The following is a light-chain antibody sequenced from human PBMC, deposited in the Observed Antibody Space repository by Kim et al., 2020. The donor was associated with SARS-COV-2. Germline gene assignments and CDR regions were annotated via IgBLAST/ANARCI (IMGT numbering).Light chain of an antibody. J-gene: IGLJ3*02. CDR1: SSDIGAGHG. CDR2: DNN. Sequence: QSVLTQPPSVSGDPGQRVTISCTGGSSDIGAGHGVHWYQQLPGTAPKLFIYDNNNRPSGVPDRFSGSKSGTSASLAITGLQAEDEADYYCQSYDSSLNSVVFGGGTQLTVL. V-gene: IGLV1-40*01. CDR3: QSYDSSLNSVV.